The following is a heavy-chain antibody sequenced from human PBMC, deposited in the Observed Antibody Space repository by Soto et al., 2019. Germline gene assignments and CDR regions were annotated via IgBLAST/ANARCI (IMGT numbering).Heavy chain of an antibody. D-gene: IGHD3-22*01. J-gene: IGHJ4*02. CDR3: AKEEYYYDSSGYYSLDY. Sequence: GGSLRLSCGASGFAFSSYGMHWFRQAPGKGLEWVAVISYDGSNKYYADSVKGRFTISRDNSKNTLYLQMNSLRAEDTAVYYCAKEEYYYDSSGYYSLDYWGQGTLVTVSS. V-gene: IGHV3-30*18. CDR1: GFAFSSYG. CDR2: ISYDGSNK.